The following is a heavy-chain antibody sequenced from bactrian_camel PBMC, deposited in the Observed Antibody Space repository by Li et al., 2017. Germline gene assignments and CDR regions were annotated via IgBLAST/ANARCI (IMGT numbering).Heavy chain of an antibody. CDR3: AFQPSGWWYFPY. J-gene: IGHJ4*01. CDR1: GTAYRQYC. V-gene: IGHV3S1*01. Sequence: HVQLVESGGGSVQAGGSLRLSCALSGTAYRQYCMAWFRQSPGKGLEWVATTDTYYADSVKGRFTISRDNAKNTLYLQLNSLRTEDTAMYYCAFQPSGWWYFPYWGQGTQVTVS. D-gene: IGHD2*01. CDR2: TDT.